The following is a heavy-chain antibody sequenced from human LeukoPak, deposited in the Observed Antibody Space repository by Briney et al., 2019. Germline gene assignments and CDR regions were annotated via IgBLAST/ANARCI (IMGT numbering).Heavy chain of an antibody. CDR1: GFTFSSYA. Sequence: GGSLRLSCAAPGFTFSSYAMSWVRQAPGKGLEWVSAISGSGGSTYYADSVKGRFTISRDNSKNTLYLQMNSLRAEDTAVYYCAMTPSYYDSSGYYSYPFDYWGQGTLVTVSS. J-gene: IGHJ4*02. CDR2: ISGSGGST. V-gene: IGHV3-23*01. D-gene: IGHD3-22*01. CDR3: AMTPSYYDSSGYYSYPFDY.